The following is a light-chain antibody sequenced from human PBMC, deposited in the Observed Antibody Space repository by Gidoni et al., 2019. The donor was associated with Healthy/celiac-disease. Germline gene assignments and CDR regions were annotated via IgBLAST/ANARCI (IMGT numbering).Light chain of an antibody. CDR3: QQFGSSPWT. V-gene: IGKV3-20*01. CDR1: QSVSSNH. J-gene: IGKJ1*01. CDR2: GAS. Sequence: EIVLTQSPGTLSLSPGERATLSCRASQSVSSNHLAWYQQKPGQAPRLLIYGASSRATGIPDRFSGSRSGTDFTLSISRLEPEDFALYYCQQFGSSPWTFXQXTKVEIK.